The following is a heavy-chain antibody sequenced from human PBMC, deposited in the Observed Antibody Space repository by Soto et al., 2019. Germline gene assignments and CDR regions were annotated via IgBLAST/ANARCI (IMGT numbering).Heavy chain of an antibody. D-gene: IGHD3-10*01. CDR3: TRDQPITP. V-gene: IGHV3-49*04. CDR2: IRSKASGGTS. CDR1: GFTFGDYA. Sequence: LRLSCTAAGFTFGDYAMSWVRQAPGKGLEWVGYIRSKASGGTSEYAASVEGRFTFSRDDSKSTAYLQMNSLKIEDTAIYYCTRDQPITPWGQGTMVTVSS. J-gene: IGHJ3*01.